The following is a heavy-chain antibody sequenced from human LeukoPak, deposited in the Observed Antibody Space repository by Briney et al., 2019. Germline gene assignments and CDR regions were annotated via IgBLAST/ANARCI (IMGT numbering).Heavy chain of an antibody. CDR3: ATNVRSGPYCFDY. D-gene: IGHD1-1*01. J-gene: IGHJ4*02. CDR2: IIPIFGTA. CDR1: GGTFSSYA. V-gene: IGHV1-69*05. Sequence: SVKVSCKASGGTFSSYAISWVRQAPGQGLEWMGRIIPIFGTATYAQKFQGRVTITTDESTSTAYMELSSLRSEDTAVYYCATNVRSGPYCFDYWGQGTLVTVSS.